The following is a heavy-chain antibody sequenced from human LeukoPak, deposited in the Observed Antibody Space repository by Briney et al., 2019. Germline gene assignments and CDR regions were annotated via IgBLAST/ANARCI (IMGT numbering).Heavy chain of an antibody. CDR2: IYSGTI. CDR3: AKDRSAVAGSYMDV. CDR1: GFTVSSNS. Sequence: GGSLRLSCTVSGFTVSSNSMSWVRQAPGKGLEWVSFIYSGTIHYSDSVKGRFTISRDNSKNTLYLQMNSLRAEDTAVYYCAKDRSAVAGSYMDVWGKGTTVTISS. D-gene: IGHD6-19*01. J-gene: IGHJ6*03. V-gene: IGHV3-53*01.